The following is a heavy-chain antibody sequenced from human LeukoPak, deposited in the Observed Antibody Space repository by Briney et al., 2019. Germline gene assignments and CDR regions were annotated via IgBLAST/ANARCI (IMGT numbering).Heavy chain of an antibody. CDR2: IYYSGTT. J-gene: IGHJ4*02. CDR1: GGSISNYY. D-gene: IGHD6-13*01. CDR3: ARGVYIAAAQYGY. Sequence: SETLSLTCTVSGGSISNYYWSWIRQPPGEGLEWIGYIYYSGTTNYNPSLKSRVTISVDTSKNQFSLKLNSVTAADTAVYYCARGVYIAAAQYGYWGQGTLVTVSS. V-gene: IGHV4-59*01.